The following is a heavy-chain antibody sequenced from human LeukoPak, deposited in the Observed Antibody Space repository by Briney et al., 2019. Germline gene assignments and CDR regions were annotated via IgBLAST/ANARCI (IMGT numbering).Heavy chain of an antibody. J-gene: IGHJ4*02. V-gene: IGHV3-23*01. Sequence: GGSLRLSCAASGFTFSSYAMSWVRQAPGKGPEWVSSIGGSGSSTWYADSVKGRFTISRDNSKNTLFLQMNGLRAEDTAVYYCAKGVRSGKYFYASSGYSFESWGQGTLVTVSS. CDR3: AKGVRSGKYFYASSGYSFES. CDR2: IGGSGSST. CDR1: GFTFSSYA. D-gene: IGHD3-22*01.